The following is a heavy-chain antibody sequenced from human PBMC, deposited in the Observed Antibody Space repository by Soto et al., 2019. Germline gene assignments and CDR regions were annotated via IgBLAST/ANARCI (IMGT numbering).Heavy chain of an antibody. V-gene: IGHV3-30*18. CDR1: GFTFSSYG. CDR2: ISYDGSNK. J-gene: IGHJ6*02. CDR3: AKDLVRAVATSNYYYYGMDX. Sequence: PGGSLRLSFAASGFTFSSYGMHWVRQAPGKGLEWVSFISYDGSNKYYADSVKGRFTISRDNSKNKLYLQMNSLRAEDTAVYYCAKDLVRAVATSNYYYYGMDXWGQGTTVTVS. D-gene: IGHD6-19*01.